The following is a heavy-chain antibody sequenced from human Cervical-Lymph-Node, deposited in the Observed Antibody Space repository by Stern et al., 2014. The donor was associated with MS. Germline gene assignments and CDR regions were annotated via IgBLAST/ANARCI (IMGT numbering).Heavy chain of an antibody. Sequence: EVQLVQSGAEVKKPGESLRISCQVSGYRFASYWIGWVRQLPGKGLEWMGNVYPGDSDTRSSPSFQGKVTISADKPISTAYLQWSSLKASDTAMYYCASRLDAFDIWGQGTMVTVSS. CDR1: GYRFASYW. J-gene: IGHJ3*02. CDR3: ASRLDAFDI. V-gene: IGHV5-51*01. CDR2: VYPGDSDT.